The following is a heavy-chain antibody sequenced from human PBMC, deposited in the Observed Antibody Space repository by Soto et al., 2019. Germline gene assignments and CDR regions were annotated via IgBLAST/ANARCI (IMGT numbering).Heavy chain of an antibody. J-gene: IGHJ5*02. CDR1: AESFSGYY. V-gene: IGHV4-34*01. Sequence: PSETLSLTCAVYAESFSGYYWSWIRQPPGKGLEWIGEVNHSGSTNYNPSLKSRVTISVDTSKNQFSLKLSSVTAADTAVYYCARASVRPITFGGVIVIGWFDPWGQGTLVTVSS. CDR3: ARASVRPITFGGVIVIGWFDP. CDR2: VNHSGST. D-gene: IGHD3-16*02.